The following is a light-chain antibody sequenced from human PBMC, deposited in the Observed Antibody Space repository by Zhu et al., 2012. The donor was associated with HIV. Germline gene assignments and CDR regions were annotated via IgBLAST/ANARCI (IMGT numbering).Light chain of an antibody. V-gene: IGKV1-9*01. J-gene: IGKJ3*01. CDR1: ESISRY. CDR2: DAS. CDR3: QQLNTYPLFT. Sequence: DVQLTQSPSFLSASVGDRVTITCRASESISRYLAWYQQKPGKAPTLLIYDASTLQSGVPSTFSGSGSGTEFTLTISSLQPEDFAIYYCQQLNTYPLFTFGPGTKVDIK.